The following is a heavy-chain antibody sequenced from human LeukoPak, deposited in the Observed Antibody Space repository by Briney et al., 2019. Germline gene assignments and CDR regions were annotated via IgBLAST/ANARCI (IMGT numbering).Heavy chain of an antibody. D-gene: IGHD3-10*01. CDR1: DGSITSGDSY. CDR3: ARDQGFYLGLGSPYFDY. V-gene: IGHV4-31*03. Sequence: PSETLSLTCTVSDGSITSGDSYWTWIRHLPGEGLEWIGNINYSGSTYYSPSLRSRVIMSIDTSKNQFSLKLNSLTASDTAMYYCARDQGFYLGLGSPYFDYWGPGTLVTVSS. CDR2: INYSGST. J-gene: IGHJ4*02.